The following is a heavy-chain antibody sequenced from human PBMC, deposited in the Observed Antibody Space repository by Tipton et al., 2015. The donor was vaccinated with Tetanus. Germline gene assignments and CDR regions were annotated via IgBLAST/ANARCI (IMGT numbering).Heavy chain of an antibody. CDR2: INHSGST. CDR3: ARGGSYSYGPRGFDL. Sequence: TLSLTCAVYGGSFSAYYWSWIRQFPGKGLEWIGEINHSGSTTYSPSFKSRVTISVDTPKNQFSLKLTSLTVADTAVYYCARGGSYSYGPRGFDLWGRGTLVTVSS. D-gene: IGHD5-18*01. V-gene: IGHV4-34*01. CDR1: GGSFSAYY. J-gene: IGHJ2*01.